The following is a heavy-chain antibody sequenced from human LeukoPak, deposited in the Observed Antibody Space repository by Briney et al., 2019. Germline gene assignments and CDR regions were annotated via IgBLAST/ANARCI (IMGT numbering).Heavy chain of an antibody. CDR3: ATANPIEMSLDY. V-gene: IGHV1-18*01. CDR1: GYTFTSYG. D-gene: IGHD5-24*01. Sequence: GASVKVSCRASGYTFTSYGISWVRQAPGQGLEWMGWISAYNGNTNYAQKLQGRVTMTTDTSTSTAYMELRSLRSDDTAVYYCATANPIEMSLDYWGQGTLVTVSS. CDR2: ISAYNGNT. J-gene: IGHJ4*02.